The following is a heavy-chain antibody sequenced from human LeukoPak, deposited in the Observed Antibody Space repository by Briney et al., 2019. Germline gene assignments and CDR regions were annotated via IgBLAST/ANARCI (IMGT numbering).Heavy chain of an antibody. Sequence: ASVKVSCKASGYSFTSHYMHWVRQAPGQGLEWMGLINPRGTSTIYAEKFQGRIIMTRDMPTTTDYMEPSSLKSDDTAVYYCARDNSIHERGWWFDPWGQGTLVTVSS. CDR1: GYSFTSHY. CDR2: INPRGTST. D-gene: IGHD4-23*01. CDR3: ARDNSIHERGWWFDP. J-gene: IGHJ5*02. V-gene: IGHV1-46*01.